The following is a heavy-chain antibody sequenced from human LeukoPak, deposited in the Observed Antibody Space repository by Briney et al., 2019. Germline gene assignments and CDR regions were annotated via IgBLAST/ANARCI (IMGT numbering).Heavy chain of an antibody. Sequence: SETLSLTCTVSGGSISSYYWSWIRQYPGKGLEWIGYIYYSGSTNYNPSLKSRVTISVDTPKNQFSLKLSSVTAADTAVYYCARYTTSYGSGSYHFDYWGQGTLVTFSS. CDR3: ARYTTSYGSGSYHFDY. J-gene: IGHJ4*02. CDR2: IYYSGST. D-gene: IGHD3-10*01. V-gene: IGHV4-59*01. CDR1: GGSISSYY.